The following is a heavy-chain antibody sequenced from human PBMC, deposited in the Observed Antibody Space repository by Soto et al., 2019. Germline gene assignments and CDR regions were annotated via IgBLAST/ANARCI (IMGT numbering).Heavy chain of an antibody. V-gene: IGHV4-4*02. CDR2: IYHSGST. CDR3: ARGFPPSSSWYRSRAFDI. D-gene: IGHD6-13*01. Sequence: QVQLQESGPGLVKPSGTLSLTCAVSGGSISSSNWWSWVRQPPGKGLEWIGEIYHSGSTNYNPSLKSRVTISVDKSKNQFSLKLSSVTAADTAVYYCARGFPPSSSWYRSRAFDIWGQGTMVTVSS. CDR1: GGSISSSNW. J-gene: IGHJ3*02.